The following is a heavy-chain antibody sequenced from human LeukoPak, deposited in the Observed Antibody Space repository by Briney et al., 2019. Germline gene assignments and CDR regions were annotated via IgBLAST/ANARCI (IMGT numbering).Heavy chain of an antibody. CDR1: GGSISSYY. Sequence: ASETLSLTCTVSGGSISSYYWSWLRQPPGKGLEWIGYIYYSGSTNYNPSLKSRVTISVDTSKNQFSLKLSSVTAADTAVYYCARVDTAILWFDPWGQGTLVTVSS. CDR3: ARVDTAILWFDP. D-gene: IGHD5-18*01. CDR2: IYYSGST. V-gene: IGHV4-59*01. J-gene: IGHJ5*02.